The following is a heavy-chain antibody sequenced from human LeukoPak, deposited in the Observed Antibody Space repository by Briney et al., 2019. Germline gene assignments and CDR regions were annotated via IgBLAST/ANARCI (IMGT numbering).Heavy chain of an antibody. D-gene: IGHD2-21*01. J-gene: IGHJ5*02. CDR2: VSGYNGNT. CDR3: ARGDWFDP. CDR1: GYTFTSYD. Sequence: ASVKVSCKASGYTFTSYDTNWVRQAPGQGLEWMGWVSGYNGNTNYAQKFEGRVAMTTDTSSSTAYMELRSLRSDDTAVYYCARGDWFDPWGQGTLVTVSS. V-gene: IGHV1-18*01.